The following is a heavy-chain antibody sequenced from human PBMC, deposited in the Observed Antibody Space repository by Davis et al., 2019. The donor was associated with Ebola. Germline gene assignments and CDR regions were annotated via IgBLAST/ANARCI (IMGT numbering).Heavy chain of an antibody. Sequence: GESLKISCAASEFTFSSYWMHWVRQAPVKGLVWVSRINSDGRTTAYADSVKGRFTISRDNAKSSLFLHMNSLRAEDTAVYCCARDRGWQQFDYWGQGTLVTVSS. J-gene: IGHJ4*02. CDR1: EFTFSSYW. V-gene: IGHV3-74*01. CDR3: ARDRGWQQFDY. CDR2: INSDGRTT. D-gene: IGHD1/OR15-1a*01.